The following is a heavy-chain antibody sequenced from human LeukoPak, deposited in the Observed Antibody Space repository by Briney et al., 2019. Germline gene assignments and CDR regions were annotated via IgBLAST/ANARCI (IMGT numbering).Heavy chain of an antibody. Sequence: PGGSLRLSCAASAFTFNTNPMAWVRQAPGKGLEWVSLISDSGGRTYYADSVKGRFTISRDNSKNTLYLQMNSLRTEDTAVYYCACYGIAPPYWGQGTLVTVSS. J-gene: IGHJ4*02. CDR2: ISDSGGRT. CDR1: AFTFNTNP. CDR3: ACYGIAPPY. V-gene: IGHV3-23*01. D-gene: IGHD2-15*01.